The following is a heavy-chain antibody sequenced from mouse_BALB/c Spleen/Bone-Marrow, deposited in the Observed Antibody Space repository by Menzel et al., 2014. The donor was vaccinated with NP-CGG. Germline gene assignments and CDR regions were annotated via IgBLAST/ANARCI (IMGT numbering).Heavy chain of an antibody. V-gene: IGHV7-1*02. D-gene: IGHD2-10*02. J-gene: IGHJ3*01. Sequence: EVKVVESGGGLVQPGDSLRLSCATSGFTFSDFYMEWVRQPPGKRLEWIAASRNKAKYYTTEYSASVKGRFIVSRDTSQSVLYLQMNALRAEDTAFYYCARDVGYGNYFVYWGQGTLVTVSA. CDR2: SRNKAKYYTT. CDR1: GFTFSDFY. CDR3: ARDVGYGNYFVY.